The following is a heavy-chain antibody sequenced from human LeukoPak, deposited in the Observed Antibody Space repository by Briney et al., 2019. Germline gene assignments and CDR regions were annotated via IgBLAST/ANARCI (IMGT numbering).Heavy chain of an antibody. Sequence: GGSLRLSCAASGFTFSTSWMNWVRQAPGKGLEWVANINQDGSEKYYVDSVKGRFSISRDNAKNSLYLQMNSLRAEDTAVYYCGVVYWGQGVLVTVSS. CDR1: GFTFSTSW. CDR2: INQDGSEK. V-gene: IGHV3-7*01. CDR3: GVVY. J-gene: IGHJ4*02.